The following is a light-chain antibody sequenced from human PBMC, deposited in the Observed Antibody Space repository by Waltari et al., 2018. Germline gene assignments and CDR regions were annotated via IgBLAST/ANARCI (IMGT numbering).Light chain of an antibody. J-gene: IGKJ1*01. Sequence: DIVLTHSPGTLSLSPGESATLSCRTSQSVTRALAWYQQKPGQAPRFLIYGASHRATGIPDRFSRSGSGTDFSLTISSLEPEDFAVYYCQHYLRLPVTFGQGTKVEVK. V-gene: IGKV3-20*01. CDR1: QSVTRA. CDR3: QHYLRLPVT. CDR2: GAS.